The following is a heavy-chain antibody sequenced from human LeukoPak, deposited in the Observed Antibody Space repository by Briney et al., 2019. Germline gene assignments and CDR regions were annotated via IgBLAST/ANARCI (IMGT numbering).Heavy chain of an antibody. D-gene: IGHD2-2*03. CDR1: GGSISTSGYY. V-gene: IGHV4-39*01. CDR3: ARHGGYCSSTSCPTEDYYYYMDV. CDR2: IYYSGST. Sequence: PSETLSLTCTVSGGSISTSGYYWGWIRQPPGKGLEWIGSIYYSGSTYYNPSLKSRVTISVDTSKNQFSLKLSSVTAADTAVYYCARHGGYCSSTSCPTEDYYYYMDVWGKGTTVTISS. J-gene: IGHJ6*03.